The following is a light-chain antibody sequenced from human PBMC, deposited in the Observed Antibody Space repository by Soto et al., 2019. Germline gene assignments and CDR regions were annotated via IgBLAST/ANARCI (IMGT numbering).Light chain of an antibody. CDR3: QAWGAGIHWV. CDR2: LKSDGTH. J-gene: IGLJ3*02. V-gene: IGLV4-69*01. Sequence: QPVLTQSPSASASLGASVKLTCTLSSGHSNYAIAWHQQQPEKGPRYLMKLKSDGTHTKGDGIPDRFSGSSSGAERYLTISSLQSEDEADYYCQAWGAGIHWVFGGGTKLTVL. CDR1: SGHSNYA.